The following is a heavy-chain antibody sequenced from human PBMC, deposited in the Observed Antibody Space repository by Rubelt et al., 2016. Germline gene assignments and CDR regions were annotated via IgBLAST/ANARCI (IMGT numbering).Heavy chain of an antibody. CDR1: GFTFSSYS. D-gene: IGHD5-18*01. Sequence: VQLVESGGDLVQPGGSLRLSCEGSGFTFSSYSMDWVRQVPGKGLAWVGVIAYDGDKKYYADSVKGRCTISRDNPKSTLLLQMYSLRDEDTAVYYCTKGGWVETAMVDDSWGQGTLVTVSS. J-gene: IGHJ4*02. V-gene: IGHV3-30*18. CDR2: IAYDGDKK. CDR3: TKGGWVETAMVDDS.